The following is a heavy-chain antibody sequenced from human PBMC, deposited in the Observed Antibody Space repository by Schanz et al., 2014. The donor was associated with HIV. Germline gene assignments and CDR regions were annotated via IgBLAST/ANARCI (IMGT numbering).Heavy chain of an antibody. Sequence: VQLVESGGGVVQPGRSLRLSCVASGFSFNNYGMSWVRQAPGKGLEWVSTISAGVGTASYADSVKGRFTISRDNSKKMLFLQMNRLRAEDTAVYYCARDGGEVWGQGTTVTVSS. CDR1: GFSFNNYG. J-gene: IGHJ6*02. V-gene: IGHV3-23*04. D-gene: IGHD3-16*01. CDR2: ISAGVGTA. CDR3: ARDGGEV.